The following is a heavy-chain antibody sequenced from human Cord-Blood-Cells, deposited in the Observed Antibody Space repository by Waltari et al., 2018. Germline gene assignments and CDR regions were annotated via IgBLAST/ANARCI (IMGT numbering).Heavy chain of an antibody. CDR3: ARPGICGYNYFDY. J-gene: IGHJ4*02. Sequence: QLQLQESGPGLGKPSETLSLTCTVSGGSISSSSYYWGWIRQPPGKGLEWIGSIYYSGSTYYNPSLKSRVTISVDTSKNQFSLKLSSVTAADTAVYYCARPGICGYNYFDYWGQGTLVTVSS. CDR2: IYYSGST. V-gene: IGHV4-39*01. D-gene: IGHD5-12*01. CDR1: GGSISSSSYY.